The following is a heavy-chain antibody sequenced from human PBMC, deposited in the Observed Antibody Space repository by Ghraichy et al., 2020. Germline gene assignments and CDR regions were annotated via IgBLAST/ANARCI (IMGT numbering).Heavy chain of an antibody. D-gene: IGHD5-18*01. J-gene: IGHJ4*02. Sequence: GSLRLSCAASGFTFTSYYMTWVRQVPGKGLEWVANIKYDSSEKYYEDSVKGRFTISRDNAKNSLYLQMNSLRPDDTAVYYCARGGYNYGSNPIDYWGQGTLVTVS. CDR3: ARGGYNYGSNPIDY. CDR1: GFTFTSYY. CDR2: IKYDSSEK. V-gene: IGHV3-7*04.